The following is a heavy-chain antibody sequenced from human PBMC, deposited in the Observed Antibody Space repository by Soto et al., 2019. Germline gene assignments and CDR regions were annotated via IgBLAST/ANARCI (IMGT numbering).Heavy chain of an antibody. CDR1: GFTFSSYA. J-gene: IGHJ4*02. CDR2: ISGSGGST. D-gene: IGHD3-22*01. V-gene: IGHV3-23*01. Sequence: EVQLLESGGGLVQPGGSLRLSCAASGFTFSSYAMSWVRQAPGKGLEWVSAISGSGGSTYYADSVNGRFTITRENSQDTLYLQMENLRAEDTAVYYCAKESGDYYDSSGNDYWGQETLVTVSS. CDR3: AKESGDYYDSSGNDY.